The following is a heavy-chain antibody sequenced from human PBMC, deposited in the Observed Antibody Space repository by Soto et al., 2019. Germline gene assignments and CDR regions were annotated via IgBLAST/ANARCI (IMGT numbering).Heavy chain of an antibody. V-gene: IGHV3-30*04. Sequence: QVQLVESGGGVVQPGRSLTLSCAASGFTFSSCNMHWFRQAPGKGLEGVASIASDGRDKYHAYSVKGRFTISRDNSKNTLYLQMTSLGVEATALYYCVREGTGKTNSFDIWGQGTMVTVSS. D-gene: IGHD1-1*01. CDR1: GFTFSSCN. CDR2: IASDGRDK. CDR3: VREGTGKTNSFDI. J-gene: IGHJ3*02.